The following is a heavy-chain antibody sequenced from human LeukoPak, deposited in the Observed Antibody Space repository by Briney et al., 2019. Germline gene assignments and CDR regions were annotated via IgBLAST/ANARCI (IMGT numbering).Heavy chain of an antibody. V-gene: IGHV1-69*02. CDR2: IIPILGIA. CDR1: GGTFSSYT. CDR3: ARALGYCSSTSCSIDAFDV. J-gene: IGHJ3*01. D-gene: IGHD2-2*01. Sequence: ASVKVSCKASGGTFSSYTISWVRQAPGQGLEWMGRIIPILGIANYAQKFQGRVTITADKSTSTAYMELSSLRSEDTAVYYCARALGYCSSTSCSIDAFDVWRQGTMVTVSS.